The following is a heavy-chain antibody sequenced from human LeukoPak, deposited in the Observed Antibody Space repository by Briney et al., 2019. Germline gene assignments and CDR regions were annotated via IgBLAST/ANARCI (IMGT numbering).Heavy chain of an antibody. Sequence: GGSLRLSCAASGFTFSSYAMSWVRQAPGKGLEWVSAISGSGGSTYYADSVKGRFTISRDNSKNTLYLQMNSLRAEDTAVYYCAKGQDSSGYSLGEYWGQGTLVTVSS. D-gene: IGHD3-22*01. CDR1: GFTFSSYA. J-gene: IGHJ4*02. CDR3: AKGQDSSGYSLGEY. CDR2: ISGSGGST. V-gene: IGHV3-23*01.